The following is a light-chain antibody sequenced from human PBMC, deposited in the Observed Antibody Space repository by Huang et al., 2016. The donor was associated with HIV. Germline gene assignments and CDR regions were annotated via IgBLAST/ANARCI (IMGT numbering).Light chain of an antibody. CDR3: QQYNDWSAVT. CDR2: EAS. V-gene: IGKV3-15*01. CDR1: QNIGGS. Sequence: EIVMTQSPATLSVSPGERATLSCRASQNIGGSLAWYQKKPGQPPRLLIYEASTRATGIPARFSGSESGTDFTLTISSLQSEDFAVYYCQQYNDWSAVTFGGGTKVEI. J-gene: IGKJ4*01.